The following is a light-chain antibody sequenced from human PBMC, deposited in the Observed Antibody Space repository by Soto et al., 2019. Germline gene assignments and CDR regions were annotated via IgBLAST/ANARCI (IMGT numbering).Light chain of an antibody. CDR2: GAS. CDR1: QSVSTRY. CDR3: HQFGSSPPAFT. V-gene: IGKV3-20*01. J-gene: IGKJ2*01. Sequence: ESMLTQSPGTLSLSPGERANLSCRDSQSVSTRYLAWYQQKPGQAPRLLIYGASIRATGIPDRFSGSGSGTDFTLTISRLEPEDFAVYYCHQFGSSPPAFTFGQGTKLEI.